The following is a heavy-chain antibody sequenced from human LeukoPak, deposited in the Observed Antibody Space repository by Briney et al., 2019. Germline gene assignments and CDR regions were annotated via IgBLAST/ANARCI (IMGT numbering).Heavy chain of an antibody. D-gene: IGHD3-22*01. CDR3: ARSAYYYDSSGYYYYFDY. CDR2: IYYSGST. V-gene: IGHV4-39*01. CDR1: GGSISSSSYY. Sequence: SETLSLTCTVSGGSISSSSYYWGWTRQPPGKGLEWIGSIYYSGSTYYNPSLKSRVTISVDTSKNQFSLKLSSVTAADTAVYYCARSAYYYDSSGYYYYFDYWGQGTLVTVSS. J-gene: IGHJ4*02.